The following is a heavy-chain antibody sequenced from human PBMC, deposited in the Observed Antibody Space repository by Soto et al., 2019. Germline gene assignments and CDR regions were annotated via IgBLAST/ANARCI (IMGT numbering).Heavy chain of an antibody. D-gene: IGHD6-6*01. V-gene: IGHV4-59*01. CDR2: IYYSGST. CDR3: ARDRGIAARPGYYYYMDV. CDR1: GGSISSYS. Sequence: QVQLQESGPGLVKPSETLSLTCTVSGGSISSYSWCWIRQPPGKGLEWIGYIYYSGSTNYNPSLQTRVTISVDTSKNQFSLKLSSVTAADTAVYYCARDRGIAARPGYYYYMDVWGKGTTVTVSS. J-gene: IGHJ6*03.